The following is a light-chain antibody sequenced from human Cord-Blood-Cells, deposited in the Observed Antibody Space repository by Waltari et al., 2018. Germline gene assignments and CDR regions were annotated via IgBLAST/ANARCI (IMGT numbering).Light chain of an antibody. Sequence: EIVLTQSPATLSLSPAERATLACRPSQSVSSSYLAWYQQKPGQAPRLLIYGASSRATGIPDRFSGSGSGTDFTLTISRLEPEDFAVYYCQQYGSSPPITFGQGTRLEIK. CDR1: QSVSSSY. CDR3: QQYGSSPPIT. J-gene: IGKJ5*01. V-gene: IGKV3-20*01. CDR2: GAS.